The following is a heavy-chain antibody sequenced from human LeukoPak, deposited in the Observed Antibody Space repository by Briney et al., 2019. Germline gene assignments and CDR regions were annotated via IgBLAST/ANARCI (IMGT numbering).Heavy chain of an antibody. CDR2: IWYDGSNK. V-gene: IGHV3-33*06. CDR1: GFTFSSYG. Sequence: PGGSLRLSCAASGFTFSSYGMHWVRQAPGKGLEWVAVIWYDGSNKYYADSVKGRFTISRDNSKNTLYLQMNSLRAEDTAVYYCAKYYGDFRSFDYWGQGTLVSVSS. CDR3: AKYYGDFRSFDY. J-gene: IGHJ4*02. D-gene: IGHD4-17*01.